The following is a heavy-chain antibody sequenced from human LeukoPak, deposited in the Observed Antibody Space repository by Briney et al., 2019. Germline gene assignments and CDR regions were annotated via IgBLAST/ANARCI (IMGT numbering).Heavy chain of an antibody. CDR1: GYTFTSYG. CDR2: ISAYNGNT. D-gene: IGHD5-18*01. CDR3: ARVVTAMVRDYYYYGMDV. V-gene: IGHV1-18*01. J-gene: IGHJ6*02. Sequence: ASVKVSCKASGYTFTSYGISWVRQAPGQGLEWMGWISAYNGNTNYAQKLQGRVTMTTDTSTSTAYMELRSLRSDDTAVYYCARVVTAMVRDYYYYGMDVWGQGTTVTVSS.